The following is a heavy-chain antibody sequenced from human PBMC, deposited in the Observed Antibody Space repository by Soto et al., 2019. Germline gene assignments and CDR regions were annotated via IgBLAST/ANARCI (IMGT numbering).Heavy chain of an antibody. CDR2: IYYTGTT. CDR1: GGSITGGPISSTTYY. D-gene: IGHD3-22*01. J-gene: IGHJ4*01. Sequence: SETLSLTCNVSGGSITGGPISSTTYYWGWFRLPPGQGLQWVGYIYYTGTTSYNPSLKGRVTVSLDTSKKQFSLKLRSVTAADTAVYFCARLGGYYQAFDQWGQGALVTVSS. CDR3: ARLGGYYQAFDQ. V-gene: IGHV4-61*05.